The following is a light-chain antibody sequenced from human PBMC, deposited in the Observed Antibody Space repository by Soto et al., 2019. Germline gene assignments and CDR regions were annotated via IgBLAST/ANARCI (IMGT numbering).Light chain of an antibody. CDR1: QGISSY. CDR2: AAS. J-gene: IGKJ1*01. CDR3: QQSYSQWT. V-gene: IGKV1-8*01. Sequence: AIRMTQSPSSLSASTGDRVTITCRASQGISSYLAWYQQKPGKAPKLLIYAASTLQSGVPSRFSGSGSGTDFTLTISSLQPEDFATYYCQQSYSQWTFGQGTKVDIK.